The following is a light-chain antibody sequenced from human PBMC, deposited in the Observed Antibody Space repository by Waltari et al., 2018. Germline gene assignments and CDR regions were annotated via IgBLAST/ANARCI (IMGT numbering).Light chain of an antibody. J-gene: IGLJ2*01. CDR1: NIRSQN. CDR3: QVWDSTSDHHVI. V-gene: IGLV3-21*02. Sequence: SYVLTQPRSLSVAPGQTAMITCGGNNIRSQNVHWYQHKSGQAPVLVIYDDSDRPSGIPERFSGSKAWNTAILTISRVEAGDEAAYYCQVWDSTSDHHVIFGGGTKLTVL. CDR2: DDS.